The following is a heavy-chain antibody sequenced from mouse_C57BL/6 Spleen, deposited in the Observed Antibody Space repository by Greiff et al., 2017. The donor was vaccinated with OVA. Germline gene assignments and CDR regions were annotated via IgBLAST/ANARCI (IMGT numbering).Heavy chain of an antibody. CDR2: INPNYGTT. J-gene: IGHJ4*01. CDR1: GYSFTDYN. CDR3: AREDDYDGYYAMDY. D-gene: IGHD2-4*01. Sequence: LVESGPELVKPGASVKISCKASGYSFTDYNMNWVKQSNGKSLEWIGVINPNYGTTSYNQKFKGKATLTVDQSSSTAYMQLNSLTSEDSAVYYCAREDDYDGYYAMDYWGQGTSVTVSS. V-gene: IGHV1-39*01.